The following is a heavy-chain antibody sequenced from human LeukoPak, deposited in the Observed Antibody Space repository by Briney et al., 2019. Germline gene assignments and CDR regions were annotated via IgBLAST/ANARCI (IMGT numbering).Heavy chain of an antibody. CDR3: AKDHYWSIDY. D-gene: IGHD3-3*01. J-gene: IGHJ4*02. Sequence: PGGSLRLSCAASGFTFSSFWMHWVRHAPGQGPVWVSGIKTDGSDTRYADSVKGRFTISRDIAKNTLYLQMNSLRAEDTGVYYCAKDHYWSIDYWGRGTLVTVSS. CDR2: IKTDGSDT. CDR1: GFTFSSFW. V-gene: IGHV3-74*01.